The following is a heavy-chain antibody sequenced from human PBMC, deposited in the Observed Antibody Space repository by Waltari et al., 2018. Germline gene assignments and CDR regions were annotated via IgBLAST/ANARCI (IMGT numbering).Heavy chain of an antibody. CDR3: ARGLDPAVRFDL. D-gene: IGHD2-2*03. Sequence: QVQLQESGPGLVKASETLSLTCNVSGPSITSFYWSWIRQPPGKGLEWIGYIYYTGISNSNPSLKSRVTISIDTSKKQFSLKMTSVTAADTAVYYCARGLDPAVRFDLWGHGTLATVSA. V-gene: IGHV4-59*01. J-gene: IGHJ4*01. CDR2: IYYTGIS. CDR1: GPSITSFY.